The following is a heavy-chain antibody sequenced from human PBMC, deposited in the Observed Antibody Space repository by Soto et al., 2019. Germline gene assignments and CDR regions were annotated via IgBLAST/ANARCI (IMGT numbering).Heavy chain of an antibody. CDR1: GGSFSGYY. V-gene: IGHV4-34*01. D-gene: IGHD3-3*01. CDR2: INHSGST. J-gene: IGHJ6*02. Sequence: SETLSLTCAVYGGSFSGYYWSWIRQPPGKGLEWIGEINHSGSTNYNPSLKSRVTISVDTSKNQFSLKLSSVTAADTAVYYCARKNGNDDFWSGYRNLHYYYYCMDVWGQGPTVTVSS. CDR3: ARKNGNDDFWSGYRNLHYYYYCMDV.